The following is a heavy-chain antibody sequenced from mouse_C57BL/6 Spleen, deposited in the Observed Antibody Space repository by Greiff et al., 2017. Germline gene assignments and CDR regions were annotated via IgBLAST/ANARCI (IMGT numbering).Heavy chain of an antibody. J-gene: IGHJ2*01. CDR2: IYPGSGST. V-gene: IGHV1-55*01. CDR1: GYTFTSYW. Sequence: QVHVKQPGAELVKPGASVKMSCKASGYTFTSYWITWVKQRPGQGLEWIGDIYPGSGSTNYNEKFKSKATLTVDTSSSTAYMQLSSLTSEDSAVYYCARSATMVTAYYFDYWGQGTTLTVSS. D-gene: IGHD2-2*01. CDR3: ARSATMVTAYYFDY.